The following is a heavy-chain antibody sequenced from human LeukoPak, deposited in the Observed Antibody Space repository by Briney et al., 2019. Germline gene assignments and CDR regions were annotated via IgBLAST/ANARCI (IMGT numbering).Heavy chain of an antibody. D-gene: IGHD3-16*01. CDR1: GLSVSSNY. Sequence: GGSLRLSCAASGLSVSSNYMSWVRQAPGKGLEWVSVMYSDGSTYYADSVKGRFTISRDNSKNTLYLQMNSLRIEDAAVYYCVFFWGSGWFDPWGQGTLVTVSS. CDR3: VFFWGSGWFDP. V-gene: IGHV3-66*02. CDR2: MYSDGST. J-gene: IGHJ5*02.